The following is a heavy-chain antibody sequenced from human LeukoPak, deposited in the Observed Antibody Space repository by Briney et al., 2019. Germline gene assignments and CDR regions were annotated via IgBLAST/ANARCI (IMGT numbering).Heavy chain of an antibody. CDR2: ISAYNGNT. J-gene: IGHJ5*02. Sequence: ASVKVSCKASGYTFTSYGISWVRQAPGQGLEWMGWISAYNGNTNYAQKLQGRVTMTTDTSTSTAYMELGSLRSDDTAVYYCARRYGYGFEEDWFDPWGQGTLVTVSS. V-gene: IGHV1-18*01. CDR1: GYTFTSYG. D-gene: IGHD5-18*01. CDR3: ARRYGYGFEEDWFDP.